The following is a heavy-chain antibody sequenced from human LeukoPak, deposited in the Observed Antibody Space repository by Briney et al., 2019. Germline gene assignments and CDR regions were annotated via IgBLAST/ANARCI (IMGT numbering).Heavy chain of an antibody. CDR1: GGSISRSSYY. CDR2: ISYSGTT. V-gene: IGHV4-61*01. CDR3: ARDRGNYFDY. Sequence: SETLSLTCIVSGGSISRSSYYWSWIRQPPGKGLEWIGYISYSGTTNYNPSLKSRVTISVAPSKNQFSLKLRSVTAPDTAVYYCARDRGNYFDYWGQGTLVTVSS. J-gene: IGHJ4*02. D-gene: IGHD6-13*01.